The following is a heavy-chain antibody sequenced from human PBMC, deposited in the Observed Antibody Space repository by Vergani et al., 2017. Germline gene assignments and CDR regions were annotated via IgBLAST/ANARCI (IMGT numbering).Heavy chain of an antibody. CDR2: INAGNGNT. V-gene: IGHV1-3*01. Sequence: QVQLVQSGAEVKKPGASVKVSCKVSGYTFTSYAMHWVRQAPGQRLEWMGWINAGNGNTKYSQKFQGRVTITRDTSASTAYMELSSLRSEDTAVYYCARGPHYYYGSGSPFDYWGQGTLVTVSS. D-gene: IGHD3-10*01. J-gene: IGHJ4*02. CDR1: GYTFTSYA. CDR3: ARGPHYYYGSGSPFDY.